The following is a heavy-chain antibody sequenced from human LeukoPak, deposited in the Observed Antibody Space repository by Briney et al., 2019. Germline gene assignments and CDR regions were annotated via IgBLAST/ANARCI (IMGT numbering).Heavy chain of an antibody. CDR3: ARGNYYGSGSYPEH. Sequence: PSETLSLTCTVSGGSISSSSYYWGWIRQPPGKGLEWIGSIYYSGSTYYNPSLKSRVTISVDTSKNQFSLKLSSVTAADTAVYYCARGNYYGSGSYPEHWGQGTLVTVSS. CDR2: IYYSGST. CDR1: GGSISSSSYY. D-gene: IGHD3-10*01. V-gene: IGHV4-39*01. J-gene: IGHJ1*01.